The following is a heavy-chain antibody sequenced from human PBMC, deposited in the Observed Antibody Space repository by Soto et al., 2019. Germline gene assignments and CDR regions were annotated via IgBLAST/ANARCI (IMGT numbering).Heavy chain of an antibody. J-gene: IGHJ5*02. Sequence: QVQLVQSGAEVKKAGSSVKVSCKASGGTFSSYTISWVRQAPGQGLEWMGRIIPILDIANYAQKFQGRVTMTADKSTSTAYRELSRLRSEDTAVYYCAREGYYGSGLSYWFDPWGQGTLVTVSS. CDR2: IIPILDIA. CDR1: GGTFSSYT. V-gene: IGHV1-69*08. D-gene: IGHD3-10*01. CDR3: AREGYYGSGLSYWFDP.